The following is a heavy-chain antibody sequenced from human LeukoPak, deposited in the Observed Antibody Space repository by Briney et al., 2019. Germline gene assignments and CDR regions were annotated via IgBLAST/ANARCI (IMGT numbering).Heavy chain of an antibody. D-gene: IGHD3-3*01. Sequence: PSETLSLTCTVSGGSISSGSYYWSWIRQPAGKGLEWIGRTYTSGSTNYNPSLKSRVTISVDTSKNQFSLKLSSVTAADTAVYYCARASITIFGVAGPFDYWGQGTLVTVSS. V-gene: IGHV4-61*02. CDR2: TYTSGST. CDR3: ARASITIFGVAGPFDY. CDR1: GGSISSGSYY. J-gene: IGHJ4*02.